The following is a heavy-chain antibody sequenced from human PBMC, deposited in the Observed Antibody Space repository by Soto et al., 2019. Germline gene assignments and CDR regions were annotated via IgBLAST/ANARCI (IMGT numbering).Heavy chain of an antibody. Sequence: SETLSLTCAVYGVSFSGYYWSWIRQPPGKGLEWIGEINHSGSTNYNPSLKSRVTISVDTSKNQFSLKLSSVTAADTAVYYCARGSPPRRYYYYMDVWGKGTTVTVSS. CDR2: INHSGST. J-gene: IGHJ6*03. CDR1: GVSFSGYY. CDR3: ARGSPPRRYYYYMDV. V-gene: IGHV4-34*01.